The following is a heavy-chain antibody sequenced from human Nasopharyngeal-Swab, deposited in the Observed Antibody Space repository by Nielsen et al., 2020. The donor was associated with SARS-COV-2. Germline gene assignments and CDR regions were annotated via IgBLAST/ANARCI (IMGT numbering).Heavy chain of an antibody. J-gene: IGHJ6*02. D-gene: IGHD3-16*01. CDR2: IYYSGST. CDR3: AIGGGGSYYYGMDV. Sequence: RQAPGKGLEWIGYIYYSGSTNYNPSLKSRVTISVDTPKNQFSLKLSSVTAADTAVYYCAIGGGGSYYYGMDVWGQGTTVTVSS. V-gene: IGHV4-59*01.